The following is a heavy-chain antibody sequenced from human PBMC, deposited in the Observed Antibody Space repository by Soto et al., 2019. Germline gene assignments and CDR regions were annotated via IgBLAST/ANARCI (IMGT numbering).Heavy chain of an antibody. V-gene: IGHV1-18*01. D-gene: IGHD6-13*01. Sequence: SQKVDSKSSGYTCITYVISWVREDTGQGLEWMGWISAYNGNTNYAQKLQGRVTMTKDTSTSTAYIELRSLRSDDTAVYYCAAGYISSWDRLVAFDLRG. CDR3: AAGYISSWDRLVAFDL. CDR2: ISAYNGNT. CDR1: GYTCITYV. J-gene: IGHJ3*01.